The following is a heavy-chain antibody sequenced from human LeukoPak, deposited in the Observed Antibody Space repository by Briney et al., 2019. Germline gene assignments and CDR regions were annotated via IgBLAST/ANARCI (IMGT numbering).Heavy chain of an antibody. D-gene: IGHD3-22*01. Sequence: SETLSLTCTVSGYSISSGYYWGWIRQPPGKGLESIGTMYYSGSTGSTYYNPSLKSRVTISVDTSKNQFSLKLRSVTAADTAVYYCARERDMSGYYDSSGYASWGQGTMVTVSS. V-gene: IGHV4-38-2*02. CDR1: GYSISSGYY. CDR3: ARERDMSGYYDSSGYAS. CDR2: MYYSGSTGST. J-gene: IGHJ5*02.